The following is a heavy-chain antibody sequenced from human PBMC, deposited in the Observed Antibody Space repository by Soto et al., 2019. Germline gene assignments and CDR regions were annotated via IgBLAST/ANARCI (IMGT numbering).Heavy chain of an antibody. Sequence: SVKVSCKASGGTFSSYAISWVRQAPGQGLEWMGGIIPIFGTANYAQKFQGRVTITADESTSTAYMELSSLRSEDTAVYYCARDIVGATNWFDPWGQGTLVTVSS. CDR3: ARDIVGATNWFDP. J-gene: IGHJ5*02. D-gene: IGHD1-26*01. CDR1: GGTFSSYA. V-gene: IGHV1-69*13. CDR2: IIPIFGTA.